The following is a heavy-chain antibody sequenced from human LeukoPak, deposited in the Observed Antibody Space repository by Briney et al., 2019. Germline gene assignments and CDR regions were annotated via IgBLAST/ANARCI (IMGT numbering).Heavy chain of an antibody. V-gene: IGHV1-2*02. J-gene: IGHJ4*02. CDR3: ARLGGGSSWSNFDY. CDR2: ISPNSGAT. CDR1: GYTFTGYY. D-gene: IGHD6-13*01. Sequence: ASVKVSCKTTGYTFTGYYMHWVRQAPGQGLEWMGWISPNSGATNYAQKFQARVTMTGDTSISTAYMELSSLRSDDTAVYYCARLGGGSSWSNFDYWGQGTLVTVSS.